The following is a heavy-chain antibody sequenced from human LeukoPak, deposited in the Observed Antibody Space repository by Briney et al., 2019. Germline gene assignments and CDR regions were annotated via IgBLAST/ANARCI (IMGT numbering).Heavy chain of an antibody. D-gene: IGHD3-10*01. CDR3: ARDFRGYSMDV. V-gene: IGHV3-23*01. Sequence: PGGSLRLSCAASGFTFSNYAMSRVRQAPGKGLEWVSSINGRGGSTYYADSVKGRFTMSRDNAKNSLSLQMNSLRAEDTAVYYCARDFRGYSMDVWGKGTTVTIPS. J-gene: IGHJ6*03. CDR1: GFTFSNYA. CDR2: INGRGGST.